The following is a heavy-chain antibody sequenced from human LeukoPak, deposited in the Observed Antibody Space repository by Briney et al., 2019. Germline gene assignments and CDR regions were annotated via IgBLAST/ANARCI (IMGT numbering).Heavy chain of an antibody. CDR1: GFTFSSYG. J-gene: IGHJ4*02. CDR3: AREVRGNPNRFDY. D-gene: IGHD4-23*01. Sequence: PGGSLRLSCAASGFTFSSYGMHWVRQAPGKGLEWVAVIWYDGSNKYYADSVKGRFTISRDNSKNTLYLQTNSLRAEDTAVYYCAREVRGNPNRFDYWGQGTLVTVSS. CDR2: IWYDGSNK. V-gene: IGHV3-33*08.